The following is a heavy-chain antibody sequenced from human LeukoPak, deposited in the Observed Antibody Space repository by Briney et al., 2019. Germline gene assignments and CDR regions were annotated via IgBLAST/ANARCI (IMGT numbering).Heavy chain of an antibody. CDR3: ARASGWYERGPDYYYYYMDV. J-gene: IGHJ6*03. D-gene: IGHD6-19*01. V-gene: IGHV3-23*01. CDR1: GFSISNYW. Sequence: GGSLRLSCVASGFSISNYWMGWARQAPGKGLEWVSTFSGSGGSTYYADSVKGRFSISRDNSKNTLYLQMNSLRAEDTAVYYCARASGWYERGPDYYYYYMDVWGKGTTVTVSS. CDR2: FSGSGGST.